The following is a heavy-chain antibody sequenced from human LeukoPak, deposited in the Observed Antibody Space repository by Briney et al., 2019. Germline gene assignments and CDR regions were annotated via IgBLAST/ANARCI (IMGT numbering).Heavy chain of an antibody. CDR1: GFTFSSYS. CDR3: ARDATSIVVVPAAIRENDYYYYYYIDV. V-gene: IGHV3-21*01. CDR2: ISSSSSYI. J-gene: IGHJ6*03. D-gene: IGHD2-2*02. Sequence: GGSLRLSCAASGFTFSSYSMNWVRQAPGKGLEWVSSISSSSSYIYYADSVKGRFTISRDNAKNSLYLQMNSLRAEDTAVYYCARDATSIVVVPAAIRENDYYYYYYIDVWGKGTTVTASS.